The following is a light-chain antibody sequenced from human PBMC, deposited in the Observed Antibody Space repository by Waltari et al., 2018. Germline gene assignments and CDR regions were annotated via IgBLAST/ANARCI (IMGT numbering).Light chain of an antibody. CDR2: YDT. Sequence: SYVLTQPPSVSVAPGKAATITCGGTNIGSKSVHWYQQKPGQAPVLVIKYDTDRPSGIPERISGSNSGNTATLTISRVEAGDEADYYCHVWDSSSDQQEFVGGTKLTVL. CDR1: NIGSKS. J-gene: IGLJ2*01. V-gene: IGLV3-21*04. CDR3: HVWDSSSDQQE.